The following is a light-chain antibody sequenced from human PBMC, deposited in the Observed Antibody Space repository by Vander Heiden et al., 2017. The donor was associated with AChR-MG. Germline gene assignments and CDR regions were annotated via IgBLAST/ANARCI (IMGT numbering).Light chain of an antibody. Sequence: DIQMTQSPSTLSASVGDRVTITCRASQSIKKYLNWYQQRPGKAPTLLLNATSSLKDGVPSRFSGSGSGTYFTLTINSLQPEDFATYYCQQTFSLPLFTFGPGTTVDMK. CDR2: ATS. CDR1: QSIKKY. V-gene: IGKV1-39*01. J-gene: IGKJ3*01. CDR3: QQTFSLPLFT.